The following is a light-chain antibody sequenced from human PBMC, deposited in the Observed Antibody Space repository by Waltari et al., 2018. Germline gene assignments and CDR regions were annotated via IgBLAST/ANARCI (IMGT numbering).Light chain of an antibody. CDR2: GAS. CDR3: QQYGSSILYT. J-gene: IGKJ2*01. CDR1: QTLTKRY. V-gene: IGKV3-20*01. Sequence: EVVLTQSPGTLSLSPGEKATISCRASQTLTKRYLAWYQQKPGQAPRLLIYGASSRAAGIPDRFSGSGSGTDFTLTINRLEPDDFAVYYCQQYGSSILYTFGQGTKLEIK.